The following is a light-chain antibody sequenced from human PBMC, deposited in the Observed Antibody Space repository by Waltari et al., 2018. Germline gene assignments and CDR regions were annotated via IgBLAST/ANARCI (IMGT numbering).Light chain of an antibody. J-gene: IGLJ2*01. CDR3: GAWESSLSAHL. V-gene: IGLV1-51*01. Sequence: QSVLLQPPSVSGDPGQRVIISCTGSSSNIGGYYVYWYQQFPGTAPKLLINDNNKRPSGISDRFSGSKSGTSAYLTITGLQPGDDADYYCGAWESSLSAHLFGGGTRLTVL. CDR1: SSNIGGYY. CDR2: DNN.